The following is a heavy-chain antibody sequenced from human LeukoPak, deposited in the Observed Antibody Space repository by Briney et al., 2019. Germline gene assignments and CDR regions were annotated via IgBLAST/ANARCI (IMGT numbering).Heavy chain of an antibody. Sequence: SETLSLTCAVYGGSFSGYYWSWIRQPPVKGLEWIGEINHSGSTNYNPSLKSRVTISVDTSKNQFSLKLSSVTAADTAVYYCARVTARDWFDPWGQGTLVTVSS. CDR3: ARVTARDWFDP. CDR2: INHSGST. J-gene: IGHJ5*02. V-gene: IGHV4-34*01. CDR1: GGSFSGYY. D-gene: IGHD6-6*01.